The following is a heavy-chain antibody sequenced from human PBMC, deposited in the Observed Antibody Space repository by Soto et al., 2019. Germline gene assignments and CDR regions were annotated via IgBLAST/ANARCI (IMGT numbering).Heavy chain of an antibody. Sequence: QVQLVQSGAEVKKPGASVKVSCKASGYTFTSYAMHWVRQAPGQRLEWMGWINAGNGNTKYSQKFQGRVTITRDTSASTAYMELSSLRSEDTAVYYCAGRASYYGMDVWGQGTTVTVSS. J-gene: IGHJ6*02. CDR2: INAGNGNT. CDR1: GYTFTSYA. V-gene: IGHV1-3*01. CDR3: AGRASYYGMDV.